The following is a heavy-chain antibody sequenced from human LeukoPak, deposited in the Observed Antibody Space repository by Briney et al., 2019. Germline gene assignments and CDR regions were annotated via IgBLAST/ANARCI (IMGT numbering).Heavy chain of an antibody. Sequence: GGSLRLSCVVSGFTFSDYAMSWVRQAPGKGLEWVSAISGSGASTIYADSVRGRFTISRDNSKNTLYLQMDSLRAEDTAVYYCAKDQDYDYIWGSSRVWGQGTLVTVSS. D-gene: IGHD3-16*02. V-gene: IGHV3-23*01. CDR3: AKDQDYDYIWGSSRV. CDR1: GFTFSDYA. J-gene: IGHJ4*02. CDR2: ISGSGAST.